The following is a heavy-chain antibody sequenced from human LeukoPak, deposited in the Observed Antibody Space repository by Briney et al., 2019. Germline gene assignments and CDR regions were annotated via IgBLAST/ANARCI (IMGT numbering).Heavy chain of an antibody. D-gene: IGHD2-2*01. CDR2: INPNSGGT. CDR3: ARATSLVLPAADHYYYGLAV. CDR1: GYTFTDYY. V-gene: IGHV1-2*02. J-gene: IGHJ6*02. Sequence: ASVKVSCKASGYTFTDYYMHWVRQAPGQGLEWMGWINPNSGGTNSAQKFQGRVTMTRDTSISTAYMELRRLRSDDTAVYYCARATSLVLPAADHYYYGLAVWGQGTTVTVSS.